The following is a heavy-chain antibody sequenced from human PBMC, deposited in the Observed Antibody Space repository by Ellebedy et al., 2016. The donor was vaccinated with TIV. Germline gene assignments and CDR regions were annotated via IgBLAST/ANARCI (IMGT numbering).Heavy chain of an antibody. CDR2: ISSSSSYI. V-gene: IGHV3-21*01. D-gene: IGHD2-15*01. J-gene: IGHJ4*02. Sequence: GESLKISXGASGFTFSSYSMNWVRQAPGKGLEWVSSISSSSSYIYYADSVKGRFTISRDNAKNSLYLQMNSLRAEDTAVYYCARVRRGYCSGGSCYSSDYWGQGTLVTVSS. CDR1: GFTFSSYS. CDR3: ARVRRGYCSGGSCYSSDY.